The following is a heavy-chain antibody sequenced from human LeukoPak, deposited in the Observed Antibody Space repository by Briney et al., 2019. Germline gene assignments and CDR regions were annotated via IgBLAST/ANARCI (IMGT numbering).Heavy chain of an antibody. CDR2: IYYSGST. D-gene: IGHD4-17*01. Sequence: PSETLSLTCTVSGGSIRSGGYYWSWIRQHPGKGLEWIGYIYYSGSTYYNPSLKSRVTISVDTSKNQFSLKLSSVTAADTAVYYCARGDYGDYLFDYWGQGTLVTVSS. V-gene: IGHV4-31*03. CDR1: GGSIRSGGYY. CDR3: ARGDYGDYLFDY. J-gene: IGHJ4*02.